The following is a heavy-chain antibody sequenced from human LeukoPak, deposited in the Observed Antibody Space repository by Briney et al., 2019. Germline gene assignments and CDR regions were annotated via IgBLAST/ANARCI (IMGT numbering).Heavy chain of an antibody. J-gene: IGHJ5*02. CDR2: IYYSGST. CDR3: ARAMAGLDP. CDR1: GGSISSYY. Sequence: SETLSLTCTVSGGSISSYYWSWIRQPPGKGLEWIGYIYYSGSTNYNPSLKSRVTISVDTSKNQFSLELSSVTAADTAVYYCARAMAGLDPWGQGTLVTVSS. V-gene: IGHV4-59*01. D-gene: IGHD5-24*01.